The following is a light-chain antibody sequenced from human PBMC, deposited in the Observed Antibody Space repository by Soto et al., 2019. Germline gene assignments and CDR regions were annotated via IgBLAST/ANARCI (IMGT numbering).Light chain of an antibody. Sequence: QSVLTQPRSVSGSPGQSVAISCTGTSSDVGGYNLVSWYQHLPGKAPKLMIYDINARPSGVPDRFSGSKSGNTASLTITGLQAEDEADYYCCSYAGTYSVIFGGGTKLTVL. J-gene: IGLJ2*01. CDR3: CSYAGTYSVI. CDR2: DIN. CDR1: SSDVGGYNL. V-gene: IGLV2-11*01.